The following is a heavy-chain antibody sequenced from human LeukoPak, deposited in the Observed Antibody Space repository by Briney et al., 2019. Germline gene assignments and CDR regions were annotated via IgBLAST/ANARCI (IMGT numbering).Heavy chain of an antibody. Sequence: PGGSLRLSCAASGFSFSSYGMHWVRQAPGKGLEWVAFIRFDGSNYYYGDSVKGRFTISRDNSKNSLSLQMNSLRTEDTALYYCSREQKLRIFDWPRAFDIWGQGTMVTVSS. CDR3: SREQKLRIFDWPRAFDI. D-gene: IGHD3-9*01. CDR1: GFSFSSYG. V-gene: IGHV3-30*02. J-gene: IGHJ3*02. CDR2: IRFDGSNY.